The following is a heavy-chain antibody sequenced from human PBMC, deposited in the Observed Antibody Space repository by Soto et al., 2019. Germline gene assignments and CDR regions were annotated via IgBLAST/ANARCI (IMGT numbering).Heavy chain of an antibody. Sequence: EVPLVESRGGFVQPGGSLRLSCAASGFTVSSKYMTWVRQAPGKGLDWVSIIYSGGSTYYGDSVKGRFTISRHNSKNTLYLQMSSLRAEDTAVYYCARGGSGWKGALDIWGQGTMVTVSS. J-gene: IGHJ3*02. CDR1: GFTVSSKY. CDR3: ARGGSGWKGALDI. V-gene: IGHV3-53*04. D-gene: IGHD6-19*01. CDR2: IYSGGST.